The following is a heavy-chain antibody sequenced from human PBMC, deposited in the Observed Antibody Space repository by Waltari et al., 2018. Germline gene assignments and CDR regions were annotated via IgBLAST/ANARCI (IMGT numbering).Heavy chain of an antibody. V-gene: IGHV4-34*01. CDR3: ARARPDIVVVPAALVADY. Sequence: QVQLQQWGAGLLKPSETLSLTCAVYGGSFSGYYWSWIRQPPGRGLEWIGESNHSGSTNYNPSLKSRVTISVDTSKNQFSLKLSSVTAADTAVYYCARARPDIVVVPAALVADYWGQGTLVTVSS. CDR1: GGSFSGYY. J-gene: IGHJ4*02. D-gene: IGHD2-2*01. CDR2: SNHSGST.